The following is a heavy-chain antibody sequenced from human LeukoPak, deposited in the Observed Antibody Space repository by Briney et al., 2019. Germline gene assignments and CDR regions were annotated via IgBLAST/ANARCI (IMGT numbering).Heavy chain of an antibody. CDR1: GGSFSGYY. D-gene: IGHD1-1*01. Sequence: SGTLSLTCAVYGGSFSGYYWSWIRQPPGKGLEWIGEINHSGSTNYNPSLKSRVTISVDTSKNQFSLKLSSVTAADTAVYYCARGRLFWNVRLGFDYWGQGTLVTVSS. J-gene: IGHJ4*02. CDR3: ARGRLFWNVRLGFDY. CDR2: INHSGST. V-gene: IGHV4-34*01.